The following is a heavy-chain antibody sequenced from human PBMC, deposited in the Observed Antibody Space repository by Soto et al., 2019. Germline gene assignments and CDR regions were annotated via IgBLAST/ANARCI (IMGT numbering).Heavy chain of an antibody. CDR3: ARPEKHSSGYPYYFDY. V-gene: IGHV1-58*01. CDR1: GFMFTSSA. J-gene: IGHJ4*02. Sequence: ASGKVSCKTSGFMFTSSAVQGVRQARGQRLEWIGWLVVGSGNTHYAQHFQERVTLTRDMSTGTAYMELRSLRSDDTAVYYCARPEKHSSGYPYYFDYWGQGTLVTVSS. D-gene: IGHD3-22*01. CDR2: LVVGSGNT.